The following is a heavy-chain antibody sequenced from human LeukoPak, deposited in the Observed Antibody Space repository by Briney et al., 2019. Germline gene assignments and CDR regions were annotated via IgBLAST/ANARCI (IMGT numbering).Heavy chain of an antibody. Sequence: SETLSLTCTVSGGSISSYYWSWIRQPPGKGLEWIGYIYYSGSTNYNPSLKSRVTISVDTSKNQFSLKLKSVTAADTAVYYCARGGYSGYDVAFDYWGQGTLVTVSS. D-gene: IGHD5-12*01. CDR1: GGSISSYY. CDR2: IYYSGST. V-gene: IGHV4-59*12. CDR3: ARGGYSGYDVAFDY. J-gene: IGHJ4*02.